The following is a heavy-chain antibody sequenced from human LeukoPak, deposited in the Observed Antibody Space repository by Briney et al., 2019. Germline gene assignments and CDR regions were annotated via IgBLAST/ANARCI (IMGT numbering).Heavy chain of an antibody. J-gene: IGHJ6*02. V-gene: IGHV4-59*01. CDR3: ASRSGRNYYGMDV. Sequence: SQTLSLTCTVSGGSISSYYWNWIRQPPGKALEWLGYAYYSGSTNYNPSLKTRLTISVDTSKAQFSLTLSSVTAADAAIYYCASRSGRNYYGMDVWGQGTTVIVSS. D-gene: IGHD3-10*01. CDR1: GGSISSYY. CDR2: AYYSGST.